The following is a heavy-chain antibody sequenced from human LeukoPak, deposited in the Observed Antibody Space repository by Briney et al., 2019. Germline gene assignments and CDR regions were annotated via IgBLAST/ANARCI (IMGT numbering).Heavy chain of an antibody. Sequence: ASVTVSCKASGYTFTGYYMHWVRQAPGQGLEGMGWINPNSGGTNYAQKFQGRVTMTRDTSISTAYMELSRLRSDDTAVYYCARSGTWIQLWGPYYYYGMDVWGQGTTVTVSS. CDR3: ARSGTWIQLWGPYYYYGMDV. V-gene: IGHV1-2*02. CDR2: INPNSGGT. J-gene: IGHJ6*02. CDR1: GYTFTGYY. D-gene: IGHD5-18*01.